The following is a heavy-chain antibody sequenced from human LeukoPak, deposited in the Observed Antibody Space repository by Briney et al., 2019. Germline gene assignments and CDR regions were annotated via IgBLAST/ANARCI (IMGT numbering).Heavy chain of an antibody. Sequence: GASVKVSCKASGYTFTCYYMHWVRQAPGQGREWMGWINPNSGGTNYAQKFQGRVTMTRDTSISTAYMELSRLRSDDTAVYYCARDLCSGGSCYQGANWFDPWGQGTLVTVSS. D-gene: IGHD2-15*01. J-gene: IGHJ5*02. CDR1: GYTFTCYY. CDR3: ARDLCSGGSCYQGANWFDP. V-gene: IGHV1-2*02. CDR2: INPNSGGT.